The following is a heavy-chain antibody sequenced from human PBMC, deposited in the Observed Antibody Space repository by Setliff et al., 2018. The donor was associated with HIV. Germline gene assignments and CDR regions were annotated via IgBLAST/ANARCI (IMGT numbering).Heavy chain of an antibody. CDR1: GFTISDYW. V-gene: IGHV3-7*03. CDR2: IKQDGRER. J-gene: IGHJ3*01. CDR3: ARGPQQAGWYGGACDV. D-gene: IGHD6-19*01. Sequence: GGSLRLSCAGSGFTISDYWMSWVRQAPGKGLEWVANIKQDGRERYNVDSVKGRFTISRDNANNSLYLQLNSLRAEDTAVYYCARGPQQAGWYGGACDVWGQGTMVTVSS.